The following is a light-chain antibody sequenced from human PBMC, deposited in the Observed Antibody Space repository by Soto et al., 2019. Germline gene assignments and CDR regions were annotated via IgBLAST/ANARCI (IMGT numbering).Light chain of an antibody. V-gene: IGKV3-11*01. CDR2: DAS. Sequence: EIVMTQSPGTLSLSPGETATLSCRASQSVSSNYVAWFHQKPGQAPRLLIYDASNRATGIPARFSGSGSGTDFTLTISSLEPEDFAVYYCQQRSNWPLTFGGGTKVDIK. CDR3: QQRSNWPLT. CDR1: QSVSSN. J-gene: IGKJ4*01.